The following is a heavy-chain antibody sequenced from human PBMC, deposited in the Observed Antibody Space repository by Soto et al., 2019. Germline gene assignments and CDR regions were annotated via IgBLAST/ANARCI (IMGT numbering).Heavy chain of an antibody. Sequence: PGGPLRLSSAASRFNFRSYGMHWVRQAPGKGLEWVAVIWYDGSKTYYTDSVKGRFTITRDNSENTLYLHMNSLTAEDTAVYYCAREPVCHYDLGRNYCNYGMDVWGQGTTVTVSS. CDR2: IWYDGSKT. CDR1: RFNFRSYG. CDR3: AREPVCHYDLGRNYCNYGMDV. J-gene: IGHJ6*02. V-gene: IGHV3-33*01. D-gene: IGHD4-17*01.